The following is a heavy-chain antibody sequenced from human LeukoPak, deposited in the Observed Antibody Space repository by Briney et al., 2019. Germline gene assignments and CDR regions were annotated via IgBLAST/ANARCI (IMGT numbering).Heavy chain of an antibody. Sequence: SVKVSCKASGGTFSSYAISWVRQAPGQGLEWMGRIIPILGIANYAQKFQGRVTITADKSTSTAYMELSSLRSEDTAVYYCAGDYLVAVAGTPTQDYYYYGMDVWGQGTTVTVSS. CDR3: AGDYLVAVAGTPTQDYYYYGMDV. D-gene: IGHD6-19*01. CDR1: GGTFSSYA. J-gene: IGHJ6*02. CDR2: IIPILGIA. V-gene: IGHV1-69*04.